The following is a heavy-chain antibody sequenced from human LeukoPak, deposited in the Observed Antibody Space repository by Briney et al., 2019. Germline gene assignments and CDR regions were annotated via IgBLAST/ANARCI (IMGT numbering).Heavy chain of an antibody. CDR2: IYYSGST. CDR3: ASYYGSGSSFDL. J-gene: IGHJ5*02. Sequence: SQTLSLTCTVSGDSISRGDYYWSWIRQPPGKGLEWIGYIYYSGSTYYNPSLKSRVTISVDTSKNQFSLRLSSVTAADTAVYYCASYYGSGSSFDLWGQGTLVTVSS. D-gene: IGHD3-10*01. V-gene: IGHV4-30-4*01. CDR1: GDSISRGDYY.